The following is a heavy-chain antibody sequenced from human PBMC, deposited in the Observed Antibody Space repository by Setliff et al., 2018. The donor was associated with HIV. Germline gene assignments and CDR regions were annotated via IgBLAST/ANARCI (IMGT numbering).Heavy chain of an antibody. CDR3: ARVIVVVTATQLYYYYVDV. J-gene: IGHJ6*03. CDR1: GGTFSSHA. D-gene: IGHD2-21*02. CDR2: IIPIVDKT. Sequence: SVKVSCKASGGTFSSHAINWVRQAPGQGLEWMGGIIPIVDKTKYAQRFQGRVTLTADESTSTAYMGLSSLRSEDTAVYYCARVIVVVTATQLYYYYVDVWGKGTTVTVSS. V-gene: IGHV1-69*13.